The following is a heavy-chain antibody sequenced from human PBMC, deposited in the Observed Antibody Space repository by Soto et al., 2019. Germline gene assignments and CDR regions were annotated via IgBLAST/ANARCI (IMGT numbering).Heavy chain of an antibody. CDR3: AREGPRPYYYYGMDV. CDR2: ISGYNGNT. V-gene: IGHV1-18*01. CDR1: GYTFTMSG. Sequence: QVQLVQSGAEVKKPGASVKVSCKSSGYTFTMSGISWVRQAPGQGLEWMGWISGYNGNTNYEQKFQDRVTMTTDTSTNTAYVELRSLRSDDTAVYYCAREGPRPYYYYGMDVWGQGTTVTVSS. J-gene: IGHJ6*02.